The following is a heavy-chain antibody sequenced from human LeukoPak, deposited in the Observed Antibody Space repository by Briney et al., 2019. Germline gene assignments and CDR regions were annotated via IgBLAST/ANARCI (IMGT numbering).Heavy chain of an antibody. Sequence: GGSLRLSXAASGFTFSSYSMNWVRQAPGKGLEWVSSISSSSYIYYADSVKGRFTISRDNAKNSLYLQMNSLRAEDTAVYYCARPAVAGTFDYWGQGTLVTVSS. D-gene: IGHD6-19*01. CDR2: ISSSSYI. V-gene: IGHV3-21*01. CDR3: ARPAVAGTFDY. CDR1: GFTFSSYS. J-gene: IGHJ4*02.